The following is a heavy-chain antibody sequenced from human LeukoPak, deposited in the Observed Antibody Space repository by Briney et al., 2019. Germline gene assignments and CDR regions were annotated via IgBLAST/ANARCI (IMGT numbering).Heavy chain of an antibody. CDR3: ARVGSEAGNYYYYGMDV. CDR1: GGSFSGYY. CDR2: TNHSGST. V-gene: IGHV4-34*01. Sequence: SETLSLTCAVYGGSFSGYYWSWIRQPPGKGLEWIGETNHSGSTNYNPSLKSRVTISVDTSKNQFSLKLSSVTAADTAVYYCARVGSEAGNYYYYGMDVWGQGTTVTVSS. D-gene: IGHD3-10*01. J-gene: IGHJ6*02.